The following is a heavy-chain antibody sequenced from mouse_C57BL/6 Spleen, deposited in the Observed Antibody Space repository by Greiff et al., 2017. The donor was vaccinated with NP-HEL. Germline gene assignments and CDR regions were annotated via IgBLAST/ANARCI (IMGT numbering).Heavy chain of an antibody. CDR2: INPSNGGT. V-gene: IGHV1-53*01. D-gene: IGHD4-1*01. Sequence: QVQLKESGTELVKPGASVKLSCKASGYTFTSYWMHWVKQRPGQGLEWIGNINPSNGGTNYNEKFKSKATLTVDKSSSTAYMQRSSLTSEDSAVYYCARVLNWGLFDYWGQGTTLTVSS. J-gene: IGHJ2*01. CDR1: GYTFTSYW. CDR3: ARVLNWGLFDY.